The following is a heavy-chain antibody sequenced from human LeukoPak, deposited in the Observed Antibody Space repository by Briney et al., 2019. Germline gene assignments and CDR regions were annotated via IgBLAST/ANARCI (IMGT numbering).Heavy chain of an antibody. CDR2: ISYDGSNK. CDR3: AKEKSSSSWAAFDY. V-gene: IGHV3-30*18. Sequence: GGSLRLSCAASGFTFSSYGMHWVRQAPGKGLEWVAVISYDGSNKYYADSVKGRFTISRDNSKNTLYLQMNSLRAEDTAVYYCAKEKSSSSWAAFDYWGQGTLVTVSS. D-gene: IGHD6-13*01. J-gene: IGHJ4*02. CDR1: GFTFSSYG.